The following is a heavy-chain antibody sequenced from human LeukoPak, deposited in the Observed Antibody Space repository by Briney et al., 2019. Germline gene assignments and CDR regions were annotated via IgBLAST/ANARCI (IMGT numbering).Heavy chain of an antibody. CDR3: ARQLWRGLYYYDSSGYYFDY. J-gene: IGHJ4*02. CDR1: GGSISSSSYY. D-gene: IGHD3-22*01. V-gene: IGHV4-39*01. Sequence: SETLSLTCTVSGGSISSSSYYWGWIRQPPGKGLEWIGSIYYIRSTYYNTSLKIRVTISVDTSKNQFSLKLSSVTAADTAVYYCARQLWRGLYYYDSSGYYFDYWGQGTLVTVSS. CDR2: IYYIRST.